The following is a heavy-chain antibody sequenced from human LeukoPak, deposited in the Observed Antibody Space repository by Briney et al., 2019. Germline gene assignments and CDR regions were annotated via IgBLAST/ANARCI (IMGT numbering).Heavy chain of an antibody. D-gene: IGHD3-22*01. CDR2: ISGSGGST. J-gene: IGHJ4*02. Sequence: PGGSLRLSCAASGFTFSSYAMSWVRQAPGKGLEWASAISGSGGSTYYADSVKGRFTISRDNSKNTLYLQMNSLRAEDTAVYYCAKDNYYDSSGYYRYWGQGTLVTVSS. CDR1: GFTFSSYA. V-gene: IGHV3-23*01. CDR3: AKDNYYDSSGYYRY.